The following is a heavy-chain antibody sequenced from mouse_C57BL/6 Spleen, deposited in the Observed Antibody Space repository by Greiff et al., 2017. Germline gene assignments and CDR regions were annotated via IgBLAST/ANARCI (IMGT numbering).Heavy chain of an antibody. CDR3: ARSTYDGYYSYYFDY. CDR2: FHPYNDDT. CDR1: GYTFTTYP. D-gene: IGHD2-3*01. V-gene: IGHV1-47*01. J-gene: IGHJ2*01. Sequence: VQLQQSGAELVKPGASVKMSCKASGYTFTTYPIEWMKQNHGKSLEWIGNFHPYNDDTKYNEKFKGKATLTVEKSSSTVYLELSRLTSDYSAVYYCARSTYDGYYSYYFDYWGQGTTLTVSS.